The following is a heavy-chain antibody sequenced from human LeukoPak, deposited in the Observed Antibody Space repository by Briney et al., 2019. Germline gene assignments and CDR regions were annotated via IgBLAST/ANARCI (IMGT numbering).Heavy chain of an antibody. CDR2: ISYSGST. Sequence: SETLSLTCTVSGGSISSYLWSWIRQPPGKGLERIGYISYSGSTDYNPSLKSRVTILVDTSKNQFSLKLSSVTAADTAVYYCARHVRGLYYDLLTTEFDPWDQGTQVTVSS. CDR1: GGSISSYL. D-gene: IGHD3-9*01. J-gene: IGHJ5*02. V-gene: IGHV4-59*08. CDR3: ARHVRGLYYDLLTTEFDP.